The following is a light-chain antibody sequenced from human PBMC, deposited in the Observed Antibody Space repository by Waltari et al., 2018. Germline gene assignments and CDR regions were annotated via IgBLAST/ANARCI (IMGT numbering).Light chain of an antibody. CDR1: SSNIGSNT. Sequence: QSVLTQPPSASGTPGQRVTISCSGSSSNIGSNTVNWYQQHPGTAPKLLIYMTNQRPAGGPDRFAGSKAGTSASRAISGRQSEDEADYYCAAWEDSLNGWVFGGGTKLTVL. CDR3: AAWEDSLNGWV. V-gene: IGLV1-44*01. CDR2: MTN. J-gene: IGLJ3*02.